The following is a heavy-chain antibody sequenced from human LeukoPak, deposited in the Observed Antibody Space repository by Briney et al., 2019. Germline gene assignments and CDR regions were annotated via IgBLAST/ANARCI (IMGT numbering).Heavy chain of an antibody. Sequence: GPLRLSCAASGFIFSSYGMHWVRQAPGRGLEWVAVISYDGSNKYYADSVKGRFTISRDNSKNTLYLQMNSLRAEDTAVYYCAKDNGGGSYSVFGYYFDYWGQGTLVTVSS. CDR3: AKDNGGGSYSVFGYYFDY. CDR1: GFIFSSYG. J-gene: IGHJ4*02. D-gene: IGHD1-26*01. V-gene: IGHV3-30*18. CDR2: ISYDGSNK.